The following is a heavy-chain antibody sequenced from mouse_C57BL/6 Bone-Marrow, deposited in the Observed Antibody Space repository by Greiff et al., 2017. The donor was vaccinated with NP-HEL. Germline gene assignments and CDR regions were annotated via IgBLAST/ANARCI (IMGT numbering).Heavy chain of an antibody. Sequence: QVQLQQSGAELVRPGTSVKVSCKASGYAFTNYLIEWVKQRPGQGLEWIRVINPGSGGTNYNEKFKGKATLTADKSSSTAYMQLSSLTSEDSAVYFCARSNYRYYYAMDYWGQGTSVTVSS. CDR1: GYAFTNYL. J-gene: IGHJ4*01. V-gene: IGHV1-54*01. D-gene: IGHD2-14*01. CDR2: INPGSGGT. CDR3: ARSNYRYYYAMDY.